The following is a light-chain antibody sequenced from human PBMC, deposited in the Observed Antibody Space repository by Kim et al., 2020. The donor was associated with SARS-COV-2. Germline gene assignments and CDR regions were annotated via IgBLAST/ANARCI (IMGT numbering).Light chain of an antibody. V-gene: IGLV3-19*01. J-gene: IGLJ2*01. CDR1: SLRSYY. CDR2: GKN. CDR3: NSRDSSGNHLV. Sequence: ALEQTVRITCQGDSLRSYYASWYQQKPGQAPVLVIYGKNNRPSGIPDRFSGSSSGNTASLTITAAQAEDEADYYCNSRDSSGNHLVFGGGTQLTVL.